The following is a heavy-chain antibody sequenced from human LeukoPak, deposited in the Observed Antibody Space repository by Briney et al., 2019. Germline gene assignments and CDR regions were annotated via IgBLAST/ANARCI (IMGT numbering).Heavy chain of an antibody. CDR1: GYTFTGYY. Sequence: ASVKVSCKASGYTFTGYYMHWVRQAPGQGLEWMGWINPNSGGTNYAQKFQGRVTMTRDTSISTAYMELSRLRSDDTAVYYCARDLVYGSGSLRFDPWGQGTLVTVSS. V-gene: IGHV1-2*02. D-gene: IGHD3-10*01. CDR2: INPNSGGT. CDR3: ARDLVYGSGSLRFDP. J-gene: IGHJ5*02.